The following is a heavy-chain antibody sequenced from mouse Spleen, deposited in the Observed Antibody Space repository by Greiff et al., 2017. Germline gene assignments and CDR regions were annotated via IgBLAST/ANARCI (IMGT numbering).Heavy chain of an antibody. D-gene: IGHD3-1*01. J-gene: IGHJ2*01. CDR2: IYPGDGDT. Sequence: QVQLQQSGPELVKPGASVKISCKASGYAFSSSWMNWVKQRPGKGLEWIGRIYPGDGDTNYNGKFKGKATLTADKSSSTAYMQLSSLTSEDSAVYFCARQLGLPGYWGQGTTLTVSS. CDR3: ARQLGLPGY. V-gene: IGHV1-82*01. CDR1: GYAFSSSW.